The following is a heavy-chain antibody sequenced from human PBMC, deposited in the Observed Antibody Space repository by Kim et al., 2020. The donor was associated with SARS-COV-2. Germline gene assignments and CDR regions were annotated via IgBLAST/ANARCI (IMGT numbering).Heavy chain of an antibody. D-gene: IGHD2-15*01. CDR2: INHSGST. V-gene: IGHV4-59*11. Sequence: SETLSLTCAVSGASISRHYWSWIRQPPGKGLEWIAYINHSGSTTYNPSLKSRVTISGDSSKNQFYLNLSSLTPADTAVDDFSRVYCSGCIYCFDSWGQG. CDR1: GASISRHY. CDR3: SRVYCSGCIYCFDS. J-gene: IGHJ4*02.